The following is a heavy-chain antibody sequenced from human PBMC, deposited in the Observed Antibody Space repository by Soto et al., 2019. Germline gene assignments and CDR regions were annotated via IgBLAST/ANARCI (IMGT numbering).Heavy chain of an antibody. D-gene: IGHD1-26*01. V-gene: IGHV3-30*18. CDR2: ISYDGSNK. J-gene: IGHJ4*02. CDR3: AKGQLLFDY. Sequence: ESGGGVVQPGRSLRLSCAASGFTFSSYGMHWVRQAPGKGLEWVAVISYDGSNKYYADSVKGRFTISRDNSKNTLYLQMNSLRAEDTAVYYCAKGQLLFDYWGQGTLVTVSS. CDR1: GFTFSSYG.